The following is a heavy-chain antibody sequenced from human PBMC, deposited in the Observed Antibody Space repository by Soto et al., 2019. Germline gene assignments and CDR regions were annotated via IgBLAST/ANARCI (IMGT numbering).Heavy chain of an antibody. D-gene: IGHD2-2*01. CDR3: AKLGQLPPNHYYFDY. CDR2: ISGSGGNT. Sequence: GGSLRLSCAASGFTFSSYAMSWVRQAPGKGLEWVSAISGSGGNTFYADSGKGRLTISRDNSKHTLYLQMNSLRAEDTAVYYCAKLGQLPPNHYYFDYWGQGTLVTVSS. J-gene: IGHJ4*02. CDR1: GFTFSSYA. V-gene: IGHV3-23*01.